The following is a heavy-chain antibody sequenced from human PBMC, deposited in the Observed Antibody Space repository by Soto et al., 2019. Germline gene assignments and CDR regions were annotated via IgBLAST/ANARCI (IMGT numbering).Heavy chain of an antibody. CDR3: ARRGTVVVTAASYYYDSSGYDY. V-gene: IGHV5-51*01. Sequence: GESLKISCKGSGYSFTSYWIGWVRQMPGKGLEWMGIIYPGDSDTRYSPSFQGQVTISADKSISTAYLQWSSLKASDTGMYYCARRGTVVVTAASYYYDSSGYDYWGQVTLITVST. CDR1: GYSFTSYW. J-gene: IGHJ4*02. CDR2: IYPGDSDT. D-gene: IGHD3-22*01.